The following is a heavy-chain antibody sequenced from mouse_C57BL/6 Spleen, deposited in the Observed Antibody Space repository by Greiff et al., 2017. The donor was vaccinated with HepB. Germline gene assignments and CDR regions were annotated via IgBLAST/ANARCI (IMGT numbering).Heavy chain of an antibody. CDR2: INPSTGGT. J-gene: IGHJ2*01. V-gene: IGHV1-42*01. CDR3: ARSPFYYYGSNYFDY. CDR1: GYSFTGYY. D-gene: IGHD1-1*01. Sequence: VQLQQSGPELVKPGASVKISCKASGYSFTGYYMNWVKQSPEKSLEWIGEINPSTGGTTYNQKFKAKATLTVDKSSSTAYMQLKSLTSEDSAVYYCARSPFYYYGSNYFDYWGQGTTLTVSS.